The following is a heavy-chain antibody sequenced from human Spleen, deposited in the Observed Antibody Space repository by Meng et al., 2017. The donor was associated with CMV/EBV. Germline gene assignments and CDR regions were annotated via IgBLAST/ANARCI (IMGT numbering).Heavy chain of an antibody. J-gene: IGHJ3*02. D-gene: IGHD2-2*02. Sequence: GESLKISCAASGFTVSSNYMSWVRQAPGKGLEWVSAISGSGGSTYYADSVKGRFTISRDNSKNTLYLQMNSLRAEDTAVYYCAKDQLLYGIGAFDIWGQGTMVTVSS. V-gene: IGHV3-23*01. CDR1: GFTVSSNY. CDR2: ISGSGGST. CDR3: AKDQLLYGIGAFDI.